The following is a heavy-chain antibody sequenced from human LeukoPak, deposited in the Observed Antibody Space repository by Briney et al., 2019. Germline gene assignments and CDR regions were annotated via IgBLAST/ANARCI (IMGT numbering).Heavy chain of an antibody. CDR1: GGSFSGYY. D-gene: IGHD5-18*01. J-gene: IGHJ4*02. CDR2: INHSGST. CDR3: ARAGYSYGPGDY. V-gene: IGHV4-34*01. Sequence: SETLSLTCAVYGGSFSGYYWSWIRQPPGKGLEWIGEINHSGSTNYNPSLKSRVTISVDTSKNQFSLKLSSVTAADTAVYYCARAGYSYGPGDYWGQGTLVTVSS.